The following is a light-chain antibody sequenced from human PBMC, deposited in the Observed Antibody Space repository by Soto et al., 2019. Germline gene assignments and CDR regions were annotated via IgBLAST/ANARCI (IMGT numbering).Light chain of an antibody. CDR3: HQFGSSPPAFT. Sequence: ESMLTQSPGTLSLSPGERATLSCRASQSVSTRYLAWYQQKPGQAPRLLIYGATITATGIPDRFSGSGSGTGFTLTISRLESEDFAVYYCHQFGSSPPAFTFGQGTKLDI. V-gene: IGKV3-20*01. J-gene: IGKJ2*01. CDR1: QSVSTRY. CDR2: GAT.